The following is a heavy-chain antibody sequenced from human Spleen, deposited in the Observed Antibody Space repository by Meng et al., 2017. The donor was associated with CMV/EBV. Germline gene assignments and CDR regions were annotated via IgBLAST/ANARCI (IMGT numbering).Heavy chain of an antibody. CDR2: ISVYNGNT. D-gene: IGHD6-13*01. Sequence: ASVKVSCKASGYTFTGYYIHWVRQAPDRGLEWMGWISVYNGNTNYVQKLQGRVTMTTDTSTKTAYMELRSLRSDDTAVYYCARGGSWYFDLWGQGTLVTVSS. J-gene: IGHJ4*02. CDR1: GYTFTGYY. CDR3: ARGGSWYFDL. V-gene: IGHV1-18*04.